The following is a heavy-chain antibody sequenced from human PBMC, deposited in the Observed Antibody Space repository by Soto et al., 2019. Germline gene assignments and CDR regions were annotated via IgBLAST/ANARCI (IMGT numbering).Heavy chain of an antibody. J-gene: IGHJ6*03. Sequence: VGFLRLSCAASGCTCSSYSMNWVRQAPGKGLEWVSSISSSSSYISYADSVKGRFTISRDNAKNSLYLQMNSLRAEDTAVYYCARDMAYYYYYMDVWGKGTTVTVSS. D-gene: IGHD3-10*01. V-gene: IGHV3-21*01. CDR2: ISSSSSYI. CDR1: GCTCSSYS. CDR3: ARDMAYYYYYMDV.